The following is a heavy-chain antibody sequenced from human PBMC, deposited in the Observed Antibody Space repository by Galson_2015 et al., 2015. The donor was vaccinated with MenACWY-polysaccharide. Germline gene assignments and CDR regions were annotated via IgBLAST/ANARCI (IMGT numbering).Heavy chain of an antibody. Sequence: SVKVSCKASGYSFSSYDINWVRQTTGQGLEWMGWMNPNSGNTGYAQKFQGRVTMTRNTSISIAYMELSSLRSEDTAVDYCARRRIYYYDSSGYLNWFDPWGQGTLVAVSS. V-gene: IGHV1-8*01. CDR2: MNPNSGNT. CDR1: GYSFSSYD. D-gene: IGHD3-22*01. J-gene: IGHJ5*02. CDR3: ARRRIYYYDSSGYLNWFDP.